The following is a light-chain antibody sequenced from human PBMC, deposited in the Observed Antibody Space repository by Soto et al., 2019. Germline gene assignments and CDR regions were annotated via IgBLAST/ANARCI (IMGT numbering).Light chain of an antibody. V-gene: IGKV3-11*01. CDR3: QQRRNWPPSIT. J-gene: IGKJ5*01. CDR1: QSVSSY. CDR2: DTS. Sequence: EIVLTQSPVTLSLSPGERATLSCRASQSVSSYLAWYQQKPGQAPRLLIYDTSNRATGIPARFSGSGSGTDFTLTISSLEPEDFAVYYCQQRRNWPPSITFGQGTRLEIK.